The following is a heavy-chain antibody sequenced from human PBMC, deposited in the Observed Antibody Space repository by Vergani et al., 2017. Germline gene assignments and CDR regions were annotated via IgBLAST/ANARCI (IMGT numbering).Heavy chain of an antibody. J-gene: IGHJ3*01. CDR1: GFTFSSYW. V-gene: IGHV3-7*03. Sequence: EVQLVESGGGLVQPGGSLRLSCAASGFTFSSYWMSWVRQAPGKGLEWVANIKQDGSEKYYVDSVKGRFTISRDNAKNSLYLQMNSLRAEDTALYYCARDLIVGATAERSTWGQGTMVTVSS. CDR2: IKQDGSEK. D-gene: IGHD1-26*01. CDR3: ARDLIVGATAERST.